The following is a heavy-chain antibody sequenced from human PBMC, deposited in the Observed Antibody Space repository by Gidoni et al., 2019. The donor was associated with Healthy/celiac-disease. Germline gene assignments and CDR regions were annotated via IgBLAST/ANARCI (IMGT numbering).Heavy chain of an antibody. D-gene: IGHD2-2*01. J-gene: IGHJ6*03. CDR3: AREGVYCSSTSCYALRGLHYYMDV. V-gene: IGHV4-34*01. CDR2: INHSGST. CDR1: GGSFRGYY. Sequence: QVQLQQWGAGLLKPSATLSLTCAVYGGSFRGYYWSWIRQPPGKGLEWIGEINHSGSTNYNPSLKSRVTISVDASKNQFSLKLSSVTAADTAVYYCAREGVYCSSTSCYALRGLHYYMDVWGKGTTVTVSS.